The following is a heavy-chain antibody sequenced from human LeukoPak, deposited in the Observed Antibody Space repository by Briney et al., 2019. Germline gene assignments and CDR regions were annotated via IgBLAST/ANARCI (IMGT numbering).Heavy chain of an antibody. V-gene: IGHV4-34*01. J-gene: IGHJ4*02. Sequence: SETLSLTCAVYGGSFSGYYWSWIRQPPGKGLEWIGEINHSGSTNYDPSLKSRVTISVDTSKNQFSLKLSSVTAADTAVYYCARGLGIAAAGTFDYWGQGTLVTVSS. CDR1: GGSFSGYY. CDR2: INHSGST. D-gene: IGHD6-13*01. CDR3: ARGLGIAAAGTFDY.